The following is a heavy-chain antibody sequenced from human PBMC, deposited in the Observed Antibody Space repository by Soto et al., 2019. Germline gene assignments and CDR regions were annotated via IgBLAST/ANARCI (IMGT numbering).Heavy chain of an antibody. Sequence: GASVKVSCKASGGTFSSYAISWVRQAPGQGLEWMGGIIPIFGTANYAQKFQGRVTITADESTNTAYMELSSLRSEDTAVYYCARAHDTSGDSAEFDYWGQGTLVTVSS. J-gene: IGHJ4*02. CDR2: IIPIFGTA. D-gene: IGHD3-22*01. CDR1: GGTFSSYA. CDR3: ARAHDTSGDSAEFDY. V-gene: IGHV1-69*13.